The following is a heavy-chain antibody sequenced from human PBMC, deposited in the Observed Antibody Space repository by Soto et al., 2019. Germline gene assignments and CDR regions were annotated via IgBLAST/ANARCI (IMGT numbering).Heavy chain of an antibody. V-gene: IGHV1-69*06. CDR3: ARVTPLTTPRTKGCFDP. CDR2: IIPIFGTA. CDR1: GGTFSSYA. Sequence: SVKVSCKASGGTFSSYAISWVRQAPGQGLEWMGGIIPIFGTANYAQKFQGRVTITADKSTSTAYMELSSLRSEDTAVYYCARVTPLTTPRTKGCFDPWGQGTLVTVSS. D-gene: IGHD1-1*01. J-gene: IGHJ5*02.